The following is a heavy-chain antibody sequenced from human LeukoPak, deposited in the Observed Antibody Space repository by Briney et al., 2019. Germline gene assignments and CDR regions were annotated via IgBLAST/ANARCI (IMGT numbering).Heavy chain of an antibody. J-gene: IGHJ4*02. CDR3: ARDSLGSLYYFDY. Sequence: GRSLRLSCAASGFTFSSYAMHWVRQAPGKGLEWVAVISYDGSNKYYADSVKGRFTISRDNSKNTLYLQMNSLRAEDTAVYYCARDSLGSLYYFDYWGQGTLVTVSS. CDR2: ISYDGSNK. CDR1: GFTFSSYA. D-gene: IGHD7-27*01. V-gene: IGHV3-30-3*01.